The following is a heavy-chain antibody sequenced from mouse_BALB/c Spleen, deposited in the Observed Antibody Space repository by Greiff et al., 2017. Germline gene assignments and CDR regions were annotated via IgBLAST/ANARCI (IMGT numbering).Heavy chain of an antibody. CDR2: IWAGGST. V-gene: IGHV2-9*02. Sequence: QVQLKESGPGLVAPSQSLSITCTVSGFSLTSYGVHWVRQPPGKGLEWLGVIWAGGSTNYNSALMSRLSISKDNSKSQVFLKMNSLQTDDTAMYYCARDLSFYGSHYYAMDYWGQGTSVTVSS. CDR1: GFSLTSYG. CDR3: ARDLSFYGSHYYAMDY. J-gene: IGHJ4*01. D-gene: IGHD1-1*01.